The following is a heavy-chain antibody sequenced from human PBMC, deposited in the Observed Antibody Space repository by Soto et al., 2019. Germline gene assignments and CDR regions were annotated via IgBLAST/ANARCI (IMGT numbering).Heavy chain of an antibody. CDR1: GFIFSGYT. Sequence: GGSLRLSCAASGFIFSGYTMNWVRQAPGKGLEWISYISSSGSAIYYADSVKGRFTISRDNSKNTLYLQMNSLRAEDTAVYYCAKTTVTTWEGYYYYYYMDVWGKGTTVTVSS. J-gene: IGHJ6*03. CDR3: AKTTVTTWEGYYYYYYMDV. D-gene: IGHD4-4*01. CDR2: ISSSGSAI. V-gene: IGHV3-48*01.